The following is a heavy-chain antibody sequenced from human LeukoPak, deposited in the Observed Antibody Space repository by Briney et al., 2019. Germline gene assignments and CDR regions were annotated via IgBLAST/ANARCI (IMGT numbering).Heavy chain of an antibody. J-gene: IGHJ5*02. CDR3: ARAGGECQLPFRVSWFDP. D-gene: IGHD2-2*01. CDR2: IYSGGST. CDR1: GFTVSSNY. Sequence: GGSLRLSCAASGFTVSSNYMSWVRQAPGKGLEWVSVIYSGGSTYYADSVKGRFTISRDNSKNTLYLQMNSLRAEDTAVYYCARAGGECQLPFRVSWFDPWGQGTLVTVSS. V-gene: IGHV3-53*01.